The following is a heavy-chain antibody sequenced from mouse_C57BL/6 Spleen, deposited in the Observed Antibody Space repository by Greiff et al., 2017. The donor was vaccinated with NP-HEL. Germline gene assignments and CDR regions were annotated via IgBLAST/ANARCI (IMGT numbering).Heavy chain of an antibody. V-gene: IGHV3-6*01. CDR1: GYSITSGYY. Sequence: VQLQQSGPGLVKPSQSLSLTCSVTGYSITSGYYWNWIRQFPGNKLEWMGYISYDGSNNYNPSLKNRISITRDTSKNQFFLKLNSVTTEDTATYYCARGTLSYGSSDYWGQGTTLTVSS. J-gene: IGHJ2*01. CDR3: ARGTLSYGSSDY. D-gene: IGHD1-1*01. CDR2: ISYDGSN.